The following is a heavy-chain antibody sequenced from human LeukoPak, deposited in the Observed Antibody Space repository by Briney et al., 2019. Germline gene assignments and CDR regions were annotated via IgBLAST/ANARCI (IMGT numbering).Heavy chain of an antibody. CDR2: INPNSGGT. J-gene: IGHJ4*02. CDR3: ARDALFSSGWYANYFDY. CDR1: GYTFTDYF. Sequence: ASVKVSCKASGYTFTDYFMHWVRQAPGQGLEWMGWINPNSGGTNYAQKFQGRVTMTRDTSISTAYMELTRLRSDDTAVYYCARDALFSSGWYANYFDYWGQGTLVTVSS. D-gene: IGHD6-13*01. V-gene: IGHV1-2*02.